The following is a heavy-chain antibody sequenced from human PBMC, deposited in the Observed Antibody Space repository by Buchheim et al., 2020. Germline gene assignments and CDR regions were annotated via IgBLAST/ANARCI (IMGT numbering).Heavy chain of an antibody. V-gene: IGHV3-30*18. D-gene: IGHD3-9*01. CDR2: ISYDGSNK. Sequence: QVQLVESGGGVVQPGRSLRLSCAASGFTFSSYGMHWVRQAPGKGLEWVAVISYDGSNKYYADSVKGRFTISRDNSKNKLYLQMNSLRAEDTAVYYCAKSSATYYDILTGYHRPYYYYGMDVWGQGTT. CDR1: GFTFSSYG. CDR3: AKSSATYYDILTGYHRPYYYYGMDV. J-gene: IGHJ6*02.